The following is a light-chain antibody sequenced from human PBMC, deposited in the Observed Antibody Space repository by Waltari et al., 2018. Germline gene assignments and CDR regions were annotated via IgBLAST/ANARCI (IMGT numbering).Light chain of an antibody. CDR2: DVT. J-gene: IGLJ2*01. CDR1: PSDIGLYDY. V-gene: IGLV2-14*01. CDR3: SAYTGGSTLVV. Sequence: QSALTQPAPVSGSPGQSITISCTGTPSDIGLYDYVSWYQQRPGKAPNLMIFDVTKRPSGVSNRFSGSKSGDTASLTISGLQAEDEADYYCSAYTGGSTLVVFGGGTKVIVL.